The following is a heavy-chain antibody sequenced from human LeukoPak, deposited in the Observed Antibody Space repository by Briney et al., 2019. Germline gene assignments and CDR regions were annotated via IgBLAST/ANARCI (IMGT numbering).Heavy chain of an antibody. CDR3: ARGATAYFDY. Sequence: SQTLSLTCAISGDSVSSNSVAWNWVRRSPSRGLEWLGRTYYRSTWYYDYAVSVKSRINISPDTSKNQFSLRLNSVTPEDSAVYYCARGATAYFDYWGQGTLVTVSS. V-gene: IGHV6-1*01. CDR2: TYYRSTWYY. CDR1: GDSVSSNSVA. D-gene: IGHD5-12*01. J-gene: IGHJ4*02.